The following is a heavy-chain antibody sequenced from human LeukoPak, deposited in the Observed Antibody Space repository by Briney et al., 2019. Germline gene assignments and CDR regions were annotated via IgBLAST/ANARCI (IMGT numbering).Heavy chain of an antibody. CDR2: IIPIFGTA. V-gene: IGHV1-69*13. D-gene: IGHD2-2*01. CDR3: ARDPIGCSSTSCYGDNWFDP. CDR1: GGTFSSYA. J-gene: IGHJ5*02. Sequence: AVKVSCKASGGTFSSYAISWVRQDPGQGLEWMGGIIPIFGTANYAQKFQGRVTITADESTSTAYMELSSLRSEDTAVYYCARDPIGCSSTSCYGDNWFDPWGQGTLVTVSS.